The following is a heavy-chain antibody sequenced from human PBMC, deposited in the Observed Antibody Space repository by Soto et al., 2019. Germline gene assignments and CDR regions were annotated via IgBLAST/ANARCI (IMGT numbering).Heavy chain of an antibody. D-gene: IGHD1-26*01. CDR2: IWYDGSNK. V-gene: IGHV3-33*01. J-gene: IGHJ5*02. CDR3: ARDGGRGSPYNWFDP. CDR1: GFTFSSYG. Sequence: GGSLRLSCAASGFTFSSYGMHWVRQAPGKGLEWVAVIWYDGSNKYYADSVKGRFTISRDNSKNTLYLQMNSLRAEDTAVYYCARDGGRGSPYNWFDPWGQGTLVTVSS.